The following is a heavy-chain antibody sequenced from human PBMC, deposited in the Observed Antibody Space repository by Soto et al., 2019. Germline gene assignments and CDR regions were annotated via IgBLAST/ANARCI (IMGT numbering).Heavy chain of an antibody. CDR3: AKRRIKAGGDYYYYYGMDV. D-gene: IGHD6-13*01. CDR2: ISGSGGIT. CDR1: GFTFGSYA. Sequence: GGSLRLSCAASGFTFGSYAMNWVRQAPGKGLEWVSGISGSGGITQYADSVKGRFTISGDNFKNTLYLEMNILRAEDTAAYYCAKRRIKAGGDYYYYYGMDVWGQGTTVTVS. V-gene: IGHV3-23*01. J-gene: IGHJ6*02.